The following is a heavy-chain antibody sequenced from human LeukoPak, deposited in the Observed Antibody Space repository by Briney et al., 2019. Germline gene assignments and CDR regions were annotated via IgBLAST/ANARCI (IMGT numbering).Heavy chain of an antibody. CDR1: GFTASSNY. CDR3: RICGSDCSFIDH. CDR2: INGDGSST. V-gene: IGHV3-74*01. J-gene: IGHJ4*02. Sequence: PGGSLRPSCAACGFTASSNYMSWVRQAPGKGLLWVSRINGDGSSTSYADSVKGRFTISRDNSRNTLYLQMNSLRVEDTAVYYCRICGSDCSFIDHWGQGTLVTVSS. D-gene: IGHD2-21*02.